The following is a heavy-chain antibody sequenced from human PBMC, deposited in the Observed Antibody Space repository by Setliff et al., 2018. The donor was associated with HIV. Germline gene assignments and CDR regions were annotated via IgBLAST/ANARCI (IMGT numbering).Heavy chain of an antibody. CDR1: AGSIRSSTYY. D-gene: IGHD2-21*02. CDR2: IYYSGST. CDR3: AGSIVVVTAAPLT. V-gene: IGHV4-39*01. J-gene: IGHJ5*02. Sequence: PSETLSLTCTVSAGSIRSSTYYWAWIRQPPGKGLEWIGTIYYSGSTYYNPSLKSRVTTSVDTSKNQFSLKLSSVTAADTAVYYCAGSIVVVTAAPLTWGQGTLVTVSS.